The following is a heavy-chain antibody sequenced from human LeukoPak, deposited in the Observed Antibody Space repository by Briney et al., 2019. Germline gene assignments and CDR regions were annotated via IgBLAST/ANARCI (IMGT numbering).Heavy chain of an antibody. CDR1: GYTFTGYY. Sequence: VASVKVSCTASGYTFTGYYMHWVRQAPGQGLEWMGRINPNSGGTNYAQKFQGRVTMTRDTSISTAYMELSRLRSDDTAVYYCAARLVGATPFDYWGQGTLVTVSS. D-gene: IGHD1-26*01. V-gene: IGHV1-2*06. CDR3: AARLVGATPFDY. J-gene: IGHJ4*02. CDR2: INPNSGGT.